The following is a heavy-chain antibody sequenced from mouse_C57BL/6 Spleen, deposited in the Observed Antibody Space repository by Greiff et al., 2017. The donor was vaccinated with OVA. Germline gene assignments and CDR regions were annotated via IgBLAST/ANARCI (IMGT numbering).Heavy chain of an antibody. J-gene: IGHJ3*01. CDR1: GYTFTNYW. Sequence: QVQLQQSGAELVRPGTSVKMSCKASGYTFTNYWIGWAKQRPGHGLEWIGAIYPGGGYTNYNEKFKGKATLTADKSSSTAYMQFSSLTSEDSAIYYCAKSGDDYDRAGFAYWGQGTLVTVSA. CDR2: IYPGGGYT. D-gene: IGHD2-4*01. V-gene: IGHV1-63*01. CDR3: AKSGDDYDRAGFAY.